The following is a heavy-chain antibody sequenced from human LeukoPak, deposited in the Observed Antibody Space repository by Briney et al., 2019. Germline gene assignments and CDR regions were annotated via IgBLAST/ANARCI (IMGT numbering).Heavy chain of an antibody. V-gene: IGHV3-74*01. CDR3: ARDSWGPDF. CDR2: VTTDGSRT. CDR1: GFTFTNFW. Sequence: SGGSLRLSCEVSGFTFTNFWMHWVRQAPGTGLMWVSHVTTDGSRTDYADSVRGRFTMSRDNAKNTVYLQMDSLRVEDTAVYYCARDSWGPDFWGQGTLVTVSS. D-gene: IGHD2-15*01. J-gene: IGHJ4*02.